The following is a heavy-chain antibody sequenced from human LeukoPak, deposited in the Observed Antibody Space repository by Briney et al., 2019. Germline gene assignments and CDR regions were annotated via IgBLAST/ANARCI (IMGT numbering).Heavy chain of an antibody. CDR1: EFSINSNY. D-gene: IGHD2/OR15-2a*01. Sequence: GGSLRLSCAASEFSINSNYMSCVRQAPGKGLEWVSVIYSGGSTYYADSVKGRFTTSRDNSENTLYLQMNSLRAEDTAVYYCARGRISYFDYWGQGTLVTVSS. V-gene: IGHV3-66*02. J-gene: IGHJ4*02. CDR3: ARGRISYFDY. CDR2: IYSGGST.